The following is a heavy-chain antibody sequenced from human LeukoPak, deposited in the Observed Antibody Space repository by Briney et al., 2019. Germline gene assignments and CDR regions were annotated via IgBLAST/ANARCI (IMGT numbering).Heavy chain of an antibody. J-gene: IGHJ4*02. V-gene: IGHV5-51*01. D-gene: IGHD6-19*01. Sequence: GESLKISCKGSGYSFATNWIGRVRLMPGRGLEYMGIIYPGDSDTKYSPSFQGQVTISADKSISTAYLQWSSLEASDTAIYYCATISSDWNLGFDNWGQGTPVTVSS. CDR3: ATISSDWNLGFDN. CDR1: GYSFATNW. CDR2: IYPGDSDT.